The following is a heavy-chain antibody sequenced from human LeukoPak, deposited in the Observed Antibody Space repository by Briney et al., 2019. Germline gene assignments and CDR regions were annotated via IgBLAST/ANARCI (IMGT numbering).Heavy chain of an antibody. CDR1: GGSISSSSYY. V-gene: IGHV4-39*01. J-gene: IGHJ4*02. Sequence: PSETLSLTRTVSGGSISSSSYYWGWIRQPPGKGLEWIGSIYYSGSTYYNPSLKSRVTISVDTSKTQFSLKLSSVTAADTAVYYCARQSSRGDYYFDYWGQGTLVTVSS. CDR3: ARQSSRGDYYFDY. D-gene: IGHD2-21*02. CDR2: IYYSGST.